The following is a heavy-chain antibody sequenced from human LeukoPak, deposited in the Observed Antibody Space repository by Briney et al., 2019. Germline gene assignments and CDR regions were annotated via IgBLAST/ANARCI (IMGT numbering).Heavy chain of an antibody. D-gene: IGHD1-1*01. CDR2: IYYSGST. CDR3: ARDRVRGNANPYFDY. CDR1: GGSVSSGTYY. Sequence: SETLSLTCTVSGGSVSSGTYYWSWIRQPPGKGLEWIGYIYYSGSTNYNPSLKSRVAISIDTSKNQFSLKLSSVTAADTAVYYCARDRVRGNANPYFDYWGQGTLVTVSS. V-gene: IGHV4-61*01. J-gene: IGHJ4*02.